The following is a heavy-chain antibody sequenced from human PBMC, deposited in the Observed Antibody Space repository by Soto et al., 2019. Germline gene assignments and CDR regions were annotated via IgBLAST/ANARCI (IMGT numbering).Heavy chain of an antibody. CDR1: GFTVSSNY. V-gene: IGHV3-66*01. CDR2: IYSGGST. J-gene: IGHJ5*02. CDR3: ARSLYCSGGSCPGDNWFDP. D-gene: IGHD2-15*01. Sequence: GGSLRLSCAASGFTVSSNYMSWVRQAPGKGLEWVSVIYSGGSTYYADSVKGRFTISRDNSKNTLYLQMNSLRAEDTAVYYCARSLYCSGGSCPGDNWFDPWGQGTLVTVSS.